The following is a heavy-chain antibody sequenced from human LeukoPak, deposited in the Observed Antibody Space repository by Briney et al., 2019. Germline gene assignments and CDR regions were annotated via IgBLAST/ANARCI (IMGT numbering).Heavy chain of an antibody. CDR2: ISYDGSNK. J-gene: IGHJ5*02. V-gene: IGHV3-30-3*01. Sequence: GGSLRLSCAASGYTFSSYAMHWVRQAPGKGLEWVAVISYDGSNKYYADSVKGRFTISRDNSKNTLYLQMNSLRAEDTAVYYCARDFRGSGSYPWFDPWGQGTLVTVSS. CDR3: ARDFRGSGSYPWFDP. D-gene: IGHD3-10*01. CDR1: GYTFSSYA.